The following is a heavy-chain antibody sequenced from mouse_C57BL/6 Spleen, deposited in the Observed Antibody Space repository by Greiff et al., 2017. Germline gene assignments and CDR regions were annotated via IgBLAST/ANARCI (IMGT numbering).Heavy chain of an antibody. CDR2: IHPNSGST. V-gene: IGHV1-64*01. CDR3: ARSNYGSGFGD. D-gene: IGHD1-1*01. CDR1: GYTFTSYW. Sequence: QVQLKQSGAELVKPGASVKLSCKASGYTFTSYWMPWVKQRPGQGLEWIGMIHPNSGSTNYNEKLKCKATLTVDKSSSTAYMQLSSLTSEDSAVYYCARSNYGSGFGDWGEGTLVTVTA. J-gene: IGHJ3*01.